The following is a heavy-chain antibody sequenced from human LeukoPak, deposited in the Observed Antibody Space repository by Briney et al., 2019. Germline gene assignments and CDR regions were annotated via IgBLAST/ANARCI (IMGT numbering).Heavy chain of an antibody. V-gene: IGHV3-7*05. J-gene: IGHJ4*01. CDR1: GFTFSSYW. D-gene: IGHD2-21*02. Sequence: GGSLRLSCAASGFTFSSYWMSWVRQAPRKGLEWVGNIKEDGSEKYYVDTVKGRFTISRATTKNSPYMHINSLRSEDTAVYYCTSQFWWTAVTATALDYWGDGTPVTVSS. CDR3: TSQFWWTAVTATALDY. CDR2: IKEDGSEK.